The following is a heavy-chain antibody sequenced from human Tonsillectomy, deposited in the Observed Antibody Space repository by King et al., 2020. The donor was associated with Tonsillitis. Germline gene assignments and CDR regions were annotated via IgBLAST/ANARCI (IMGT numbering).Heavy chain of an antibody. V-gene: IGHV1-18*04. Sequence: QLVQSGAEVKKQGASVKVSCKASGYTFTSYGISWVRQAPGQGLEWMGWISAYNGNTNYPQKLQGRDTMTTDTSTSTGYMELRSLRSDDTAVYYCARDRDYGDYGSLPHYWGQGTLVTVSS. J-gene: IGHJ4*02. CDR2: ISAYNGNT. CDR1: GYTFTSYG. CDR3: ARDRDYGDYGSLPHY. D-gene: IGHD4-17*01.